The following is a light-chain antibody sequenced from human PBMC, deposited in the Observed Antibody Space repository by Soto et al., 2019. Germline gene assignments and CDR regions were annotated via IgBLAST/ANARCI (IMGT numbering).Light chain of an antibody. CDR1: QSISSW. V-gene: IGKV1-39*01. CDR3: QQSYSSPQT. CDR2: AAS. Sequence: IQMTQSPSTLSASVGDRVTITCRASQSISSWLAWYQQKPGKAPKFLIYAASNLQSGVPSRFSGSGSGTDFTLTISSLQPEDFATYYCQQSYSSPQTFGQGTKVDI. J-gene: IGKJ1*01.